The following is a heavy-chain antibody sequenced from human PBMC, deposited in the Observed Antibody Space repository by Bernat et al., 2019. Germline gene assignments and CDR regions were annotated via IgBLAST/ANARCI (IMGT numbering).Heavy chain of an antibody. V-gene: IGHV3-30*18. Sequence: QVQLVESGGGVVQPGRSLRLSCAASGFTFSSYGMHWVRQAPGKGLEWVAVISYDGSNKYYADAVKGWFTISRDNYKITLYLQMNSLRAEDTSVYYCAKVWVPWIQIAKAFDYWGQGTLVTVSS. CDR1: GFTFSSYG. CDR2: ISYDGSNK. D-gene: IGHD5-18*01. CDR3: AKVWVPWIQIAKAFDY. J-gene: IGHJ4*02.